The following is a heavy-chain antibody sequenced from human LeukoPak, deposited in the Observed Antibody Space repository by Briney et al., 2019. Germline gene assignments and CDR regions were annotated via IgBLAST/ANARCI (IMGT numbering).Heavy chain of an antibody. CDR3: ARHMGLHVDYDFWSGGGNWFDP. D-gene: IGHD3-3*01. CDR1: GYTFTGYY. V-gene: IGHV1-2*02. Sequence: ASVKVSCKASGYTFTGYYMHWVRQAPGQGLEWMGWINPNSGGTNYAQKFQGRVTMIRDTSISTAYIELSRLRSDDTAVYYCARHMGLHVDYDFWSGGGNWFDPWGQGTLVTVSS. J-gene: IGHJ5*02. CDR2: INPNSGGT.